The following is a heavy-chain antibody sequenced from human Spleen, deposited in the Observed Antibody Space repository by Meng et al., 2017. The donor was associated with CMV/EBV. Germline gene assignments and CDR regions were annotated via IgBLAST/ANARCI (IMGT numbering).Heavy chain of an antibody. D-gene: IGHD1-14*01. CDR1: GVTVSSNY. CDR2: VYSGGNT. V-gene: IGHV3-53*01. CDR3: ARETGGTRYRYFDY. J-gene: IGHJ4*02. Sequence: GGSLRPSCAVSGVTVSSNYMSWVRQAPGKGLEWVSVVYSGGNTYYADSVKGRFTISRDNSKNTLYLQMNSLRAEDTAVYYCARETGGTRYRYFDYWGQGALVTVSS.